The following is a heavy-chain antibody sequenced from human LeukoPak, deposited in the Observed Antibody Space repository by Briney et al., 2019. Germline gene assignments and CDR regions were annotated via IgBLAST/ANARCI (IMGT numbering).Heavy chain of an antibody. CDR1: GFTFSSYW. CDR3: ARDYKDHYLDY. CDR2: IKQDGSEK. D-gene: IGHD3-10*01. V-gene: IGHV3-7*01. Sequence: GGSLRLSCAASGFTFSSYWMSWVRQAPGKGLGWVANIKQDGSEKYYVDSVKGRFTISRDNAKNSLYLQMNSLRAEDTAVYYCARDYKDHYLDYWGQGTLVTVSS. J-gene: IGHJ4*02.